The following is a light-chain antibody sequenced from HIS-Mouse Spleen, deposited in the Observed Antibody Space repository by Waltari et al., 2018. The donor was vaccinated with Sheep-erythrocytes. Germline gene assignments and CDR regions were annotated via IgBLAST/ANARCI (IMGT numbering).Light chain of an antibody. CDR1: SSDVGSYNL. Sequence: QSALTQPASVSGSPGQSITISCTGTSSDVGSYNLFSWYQQHPGKAPKLMIYEGSKRPSGVSNRFSGSKSGNTASLTISGLQAEDETDYYCCSYAGSGTWVFGGGTKLTVL. V-gene: IGLV2-23*01. CDR3: CSYAGSGTWV. CDR2: EGS. J-gene: IGLJ3*02.